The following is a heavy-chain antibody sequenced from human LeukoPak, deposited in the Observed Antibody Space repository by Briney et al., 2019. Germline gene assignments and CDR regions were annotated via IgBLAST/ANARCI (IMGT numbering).Heavy chain of an antibody. Sequence: ASVKVSCKASGYTFTSYDINWVRQATGQGLEWMGWMNPNSGNTGYAQKFQGRVTITRNTSISTAYMELSSLRSEDTAVYYCARATFAVTAMPNPRHYYYMDVWGKGTTVTVSS. J-gene: IGHJ6*03. CDR2: MNPNSGNT. CDR3: ARATFAVTAMPNPRHYYYMDV. V-gene: IGHV1-8*03. CDR1: GYTFTSYD. D-gene: IGHD2-21*02.